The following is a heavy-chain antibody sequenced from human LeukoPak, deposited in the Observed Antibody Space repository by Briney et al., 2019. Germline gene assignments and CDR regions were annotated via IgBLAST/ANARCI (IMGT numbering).Heavy chain of an antibody. CDR2: IKSKTDGGTT. J-gene: IGHJ6*03. V-gene: IGHV3-15*01. CDR3: TTLYYDILTGYYRGYYYYMDV. CDR1: GFTFSNAW. D-gene: IGHD3-9*01. Sequence: GGSLRLSCAASGFTFSNAWMSWVRQAPGKGLEWVGRIKSKTDGGTTDYAAPVKGRFTISRDDSKNTLYLQMNSLKTEDTAVYYCTTLYYDILTGYYRGYYYYMDVWGKGTTVTVSS.